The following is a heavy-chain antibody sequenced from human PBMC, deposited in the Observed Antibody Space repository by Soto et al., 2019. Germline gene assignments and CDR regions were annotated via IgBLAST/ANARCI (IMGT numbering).Heavy chain of an antibody. CDR3: ARSSSSYHGSLDV. Sequence: EALKISCKGSGYSFTSYWIGWVRQMPGKGLEWMGTIFPGDSDIRYSPPFQGQVTISVDKSISTAYLQWSSLKASDTATYFCARSSSSYHGSLDVWGQGTTVTVSS. D-gene: IGHD3-22*01. J-gene: IGHJ6*02. CDR1: GYSFTSYW. CDR2: IFPGDSDI. V-gene: IGHV5-51*01.